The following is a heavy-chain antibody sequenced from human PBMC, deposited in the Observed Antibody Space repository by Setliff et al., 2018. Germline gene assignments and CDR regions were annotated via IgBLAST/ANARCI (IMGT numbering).Heavy chain of an antibody. V-gene: IGHV3-48*01. CDR2: IRNDGATT. CDR1: GFTFSSYN. J-gene: IGHJ4*02. D-gene: IGHD7-27*01. CDR3: VRDLHWGFDY. Sequence: LRLSCAASGFTFSSYNMDWVRQAPGKGLEWVSYIRNDGATTSYADSVKGRFTISRDNVKNSLFLQMNSLRAEDTAVYYCVRDLHWGFDYWGLGTLVTVSS.